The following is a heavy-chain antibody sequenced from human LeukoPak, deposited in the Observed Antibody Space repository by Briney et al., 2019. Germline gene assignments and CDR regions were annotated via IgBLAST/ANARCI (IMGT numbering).Heavy chain of an antibody. J-gene: IGHJ3*02. CDR1: GFSINSSDFY. V-gene: IGHV4-39*01. CDR2: MFWSGTA. D-gene: IGHD3-3*01. CDR3: ARMFFVFWNHPGSDLVYM. Sequence: SETLSLTCSVSGFSINSSDFYWAWIRQPPGKGLEWVVTMFWSGTAYYNPSLESRVTISVDTSKNQFSLKVRSVTAADTAVYYCARMFFVFWNHPGSDLVYMWGQGTMVTVSS.